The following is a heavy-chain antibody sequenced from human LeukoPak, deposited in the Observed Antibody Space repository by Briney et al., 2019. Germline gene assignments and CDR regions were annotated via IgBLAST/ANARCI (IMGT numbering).Heavy chain of an antibody. V-gene: IGHV1-2*02. CDR2: INPNSGGT. D-gene: IGHD3-10*01. CDR3: ARERIGGWTVRGASNWFDP. CDR1: GYTFTGYY. J-gene: IGHJ5*01. Sequence: GASVKVSCKASGYTFTGYYVHWVRQAPGQGLEWMGWINPNSGGTNYAQKFQGRVTMTRDTSISTAYMELSRLRSDDTAVYYCARERIGGWTVRGASNWFDPWGQGTTVTVS.